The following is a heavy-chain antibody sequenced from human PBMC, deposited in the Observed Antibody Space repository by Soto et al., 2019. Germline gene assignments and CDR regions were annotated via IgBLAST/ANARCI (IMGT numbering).Heavy chain of an antibody. CDR1: GFTFSSYA. CDR3: AKVGGVSIPDYYYYGMDV. D-gene: IGHD6-6*01. J-gene: IGHJ6*02. V-gene: IGHV3-23*01. Sequence: EVQLLESGGGLVQPGGSLRLSCAASGFTFSSYAMSWVRQAPGKGLEWVSAISGSGGSTYYADSVKGRFTISRDNSKNTLYLQMNSLRAEDTAVYYCAKVGGVSIPDYYYYGMDVWGQGTTVTVSS. CDR2: ISGSGGST.